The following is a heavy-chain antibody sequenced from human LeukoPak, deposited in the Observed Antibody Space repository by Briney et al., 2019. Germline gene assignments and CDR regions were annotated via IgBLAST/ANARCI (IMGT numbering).Heavy chain of an antibody. CDR3: ARAWFPYGMDV. Sequence: ASVKVSCKASGYTFTDYYIHWVRQAPGQGLEWMGWINSNSGATNYAQKFQGRVTMTRDTSISTAYMELTRLGSDDTAVYYCARAWFPYGMDVWGQGTTVTASS. J-gene: IGHJ6*02. CDR2: INSNSGAT. CDR1: GYTFTDYY. D-gene: IGHD3-10*01. V-gene: IGHV1-2*02.